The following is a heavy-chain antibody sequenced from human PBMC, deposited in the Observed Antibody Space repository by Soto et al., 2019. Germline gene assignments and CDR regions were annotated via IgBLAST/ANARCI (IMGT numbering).Heavy chain of an antibody. D-gene: IGHD3-10*01. V-gene: IGHV1-18*01. J-gene: IGHJ6*02. CDR2: ISAYNGNT. CDR1: GYTFTSYG. Sequence: QVQLVQSGAEVKKPGASVKVSCKASGYTFTSYGISWVRQAPGQGLEWMGWISAYNGNTNYAQKHQGRRTMTTDTSTSTAYMELRSLRSDDTAVYYCATYYYGSGSQDYYGMDVWGQGTTVTVSS. CDR3: ATYYYGSGSQDYYGMDV.